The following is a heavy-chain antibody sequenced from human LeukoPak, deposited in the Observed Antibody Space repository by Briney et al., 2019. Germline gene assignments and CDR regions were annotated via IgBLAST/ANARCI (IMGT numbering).Heavy chain of an antibody. V-gene: IGHV1-18*01. CDR1: GYIFTSYG. CDR2: ISAYNGNT. D-gene: IGHD4-11*01. J-gene: IGHJ5*02. CDR3: ARNKPTGFNWFDP. Sequence: ASVKVSCKASGYIFTSYGISWVRQAPGQGLEWMGWISAYNGNTNYARTLQGRVTMTTDTSTSTAYMELRSLRSDDTAVYYCARNKPTGFNWFDPWGQGTLVTVPS.